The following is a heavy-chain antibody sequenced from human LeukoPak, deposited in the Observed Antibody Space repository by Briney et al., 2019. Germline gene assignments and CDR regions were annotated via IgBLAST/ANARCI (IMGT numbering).Heavy chain of an antibody. Sequence: PGGSLRLSCEVSGFTFGNYGMHWVRQAPGKGLEWVALISYDGSSEYYAGSVKGRFTISRDNSKITVYLQMNGLKAEDTAVYYCAKELYNYGDYGAEGLDVGGQGTTVTVS. D-gene: IGHD4-17*01. CDR1: GFTFGNYG. V-gene: IGHV3-30*18. CDR3: AKELYNYGDYGAEGLDV. J-gene: IGHJ6*02. CDR2: ISYDGSSE.